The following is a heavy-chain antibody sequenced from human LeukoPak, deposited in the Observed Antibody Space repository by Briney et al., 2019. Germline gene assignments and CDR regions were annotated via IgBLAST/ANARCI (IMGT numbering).Heavy chain of an antibody. CDR3: ARGNYDFWSGYRDAFDI. D-gene: IGHD3-3*01. CDR1: GGSISSGGYY. CDR2: FYHRGST. J-gene: IGHJ3*02. V-gene: IGHV4-61*08. Sequence: SETLSLTCTVSGGSISSGGYYWSWIRQPPGKGLEWIGYFYHRGSTYYNPSLKSRVTISVDTSKNQFSLKLSSVTAADTAVYYCARGNYDFWSGYRDAFDIWGQGTMVTVSS.